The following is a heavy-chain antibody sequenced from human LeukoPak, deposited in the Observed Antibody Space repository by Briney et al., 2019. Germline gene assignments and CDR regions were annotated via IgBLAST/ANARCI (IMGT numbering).Heavy chain of an antibody. CDR2: ISGSGGRT. D-gene: IGHD3-10*01. CDR1: GCTFSSYA. Sequence: PGGGLRLSCAGSGCTFSSYAMSWVRQARGKGVEGVAAISGSGGRTYYAASLKRRFPISRHNSTNTLYLQMNSLRAEDTAVYYCAKDAYGSGFAYWGQGTLVTVSS. V-gene: IGHV3-23*01. J-gene: IGHJ4*02. CDR3: AKDAYGSGFAY.